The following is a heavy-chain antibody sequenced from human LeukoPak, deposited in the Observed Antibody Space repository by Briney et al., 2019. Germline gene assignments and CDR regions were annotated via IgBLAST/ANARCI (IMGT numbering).Heavy chain of an antibody. CDR1: GGTFSSYA. Sequence: SVKVSCKASGGTFSSYAISWVRQAPGQGLEWMGGINPIFGTANYAQKFQGRVTITADESTSTAYMELSSLRSEDTAVYYCARCTYSSGWANAFDIWGQGTMVTVSS. CDR3: ARCTYSSGWANAFDI. CDR2: INPIFGTA. J-gene: IGHJ3*02. V-gene: IGHV1-69*13. D-gene: IGHD6-19*01.